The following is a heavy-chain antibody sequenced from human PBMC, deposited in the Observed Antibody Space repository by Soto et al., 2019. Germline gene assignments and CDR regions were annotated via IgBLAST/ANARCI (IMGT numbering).Heavy chain of an antibody. Sequence: GGSLRLSCAASGFTFSSYAMSWVRQAPGKGLEWVSAISGSGGSTYYADSVKGRFTISRDNSKNTLYLQMNSLRAEDTAVYYCAKVYDSSGYSFAPVDYWGQGTLVTVSS. J-gene: IGHJ4*02. CDR2: ISGSGGST. D-gene: IGHD3-22*01. CDR3: AKVYDSSGYSFAPVDY. CDR1: GFTFSSYA. V-gene: IGHV3-23*01.